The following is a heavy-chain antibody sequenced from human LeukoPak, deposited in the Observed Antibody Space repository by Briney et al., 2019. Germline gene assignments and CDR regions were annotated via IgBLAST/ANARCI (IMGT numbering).Heavy chain of an antibody. CDR2: ISWNSGSI. J-gene: IGHJ4*02. V-gene: IGHV3-9*01. CDR1: GFTFDDYA. CDR3: ARHYTHSSGWYFDY. D-gene: IGHD6-19*01. Sequence: GGSLRLSCAASGFTFDDYAMHWVRQAPGKGLEWVSGISWNSGSIGYADSVKGRFTISRDNAKNSLYLQMNSLRAEDTAVYYCARHYTHSSGWYFDYWGQGTLVTVSS.